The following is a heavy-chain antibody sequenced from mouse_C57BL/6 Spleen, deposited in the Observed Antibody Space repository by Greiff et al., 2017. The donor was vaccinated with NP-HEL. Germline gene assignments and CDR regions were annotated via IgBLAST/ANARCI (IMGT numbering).Heavy chain of an antibody. V-gene: IGHV1-82*01. CDR2: IYPGDGDT. CDR1: GYAFSSSW. D-gene: IGHD1-1*01. J-gene: IGHJ1*03. CDR3: APLYYGSSYWDFDV. Sequence: VKLMESGPELVKPGASVKISCKASGYAFSSSWMNWVKQRPGKGLEWIGRIYPGDGDTNYNGKFKGKATLTADKSSSTAYMQLSSLTSEDSAVYFCAPLYYGSSYWDFDVWGTGTTVTVSS.